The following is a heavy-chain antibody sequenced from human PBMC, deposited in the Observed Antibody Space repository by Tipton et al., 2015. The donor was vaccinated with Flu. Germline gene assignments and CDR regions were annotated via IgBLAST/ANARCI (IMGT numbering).Heavy chain of an antibody. CDR3: ARVLGNSYYYGMDV. CDR2: ILYSGIP. CDR1: GGSISRDY. D-gene: IGHD3-10*01. J-gene: IGHJ6*02. Sequence: TLSLTCTVSGGSISRDYWSWIRQPPGKELEWIGSILYSGIPKYNPSLKSRVSISVDTSKNQFSLQLSSVTAADTAVYYCARVLGNSYYYGMDVWGQGTTVTVSS. V-gene: IGHV4-59*01.